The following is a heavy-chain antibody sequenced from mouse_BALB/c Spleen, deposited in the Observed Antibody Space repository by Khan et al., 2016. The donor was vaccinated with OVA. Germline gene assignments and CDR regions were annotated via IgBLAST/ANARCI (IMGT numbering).Heavy chain of an antibody. J-gene: IGHJ2*01. Sequence: EVQLLETGGGLVQPGGSRGLSCEGSGFTFSGFWMSWVRQTPGKTLEWFGDINSDGSAINYAPSIKDRFTIFRDNDKSTLYLQMSNVRSEDTATYFCILLRYYFDYWGQGTTLTVSS. CDR1: GFTFSGFW. V-gene: IGHV11-2*02. CDR3: ILLRYYFDY. CDR2: INSDGSAI. D-gene: IGHD1-1*01.